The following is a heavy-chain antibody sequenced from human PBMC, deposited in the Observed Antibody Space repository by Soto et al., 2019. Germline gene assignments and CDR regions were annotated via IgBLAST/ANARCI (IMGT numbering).Heavy chain of an antibody. V-gene: IGHV4-30-4*01. CDR1: GGSISSGDYY. Sequence: TLALTCTVSGGSISSGDYYGSWIRQPPGKGLEWIGYIYYSGSTYYNPSLKSRVTISVDTSKNQFSLKLSSVTAADTAVYYCARDTAPEGFDPWGQGTLGTVSS. CDR3: ARDTAPEGFDP. J-gene: IGHJ5*02. D-gene: IGHD5-18*01. CDR2: IYYSGST.